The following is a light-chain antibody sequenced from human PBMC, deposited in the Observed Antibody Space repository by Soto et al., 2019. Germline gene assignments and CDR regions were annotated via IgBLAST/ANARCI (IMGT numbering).Light chain of an antibody. J-gene: IGKJ5*01. V-gene: IGKV1-39*01. CDR1: QTITTY. CDR2: AAS. CDR3: QQTYSIPIT. Sequence: DVQMTQSPSSLPASVGDRVTITCRASQTITTYLNWYQQRPGKAPKLLIHAASSLQGGVPLRFSGDGSGTDFTLTISSLQAEDFATYYCQQTYSIPITFGQGTRWRL.